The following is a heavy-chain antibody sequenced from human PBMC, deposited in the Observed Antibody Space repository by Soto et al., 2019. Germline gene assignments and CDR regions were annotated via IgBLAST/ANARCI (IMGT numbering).Heavy chain of an antibody. D-gene: IGHD4-4*01. CDR3: TRAEDYSRYYYYYMDV. J-gene: IGHJ6*03. V-gene: IGHV3-49*03. CDR2: IRSKTYGGTT. CDR1: GFTFGDYA. Sequence: GGSLRLSCTASGFTFGDYAMSWFRQAPGKGLEWVGFIRSKTYGGTTEYAASVKGRFTISRDDSRSIAYLQMNSLKTEDTAVYYCTRAEDYSRYYYYYMDVWGKGTTVTVSS.